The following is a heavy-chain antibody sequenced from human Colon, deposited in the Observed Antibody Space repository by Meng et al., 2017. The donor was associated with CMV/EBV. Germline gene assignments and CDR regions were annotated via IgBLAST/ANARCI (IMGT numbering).Heavy chain of an antibody. D-gene: IGHD4-23*01. CDR1: GFTFSSYS. V-gene: IGHV3-21*01. Sequence: GASLKISCGASGFTFSSYSMNWVRQAPGKGLEWVSYISSSGGDKRYADSVKGRFTISRDNTNNALYLQMNSLRAEDTAVYYCARDSGDRPVVTPKDSAFDIWGQGTVVTVSS. CDR3: ARDSGDRPVVTPKDSAFDI. CDR2: ISSSGGDK. J-gene: IGHJ3*02.